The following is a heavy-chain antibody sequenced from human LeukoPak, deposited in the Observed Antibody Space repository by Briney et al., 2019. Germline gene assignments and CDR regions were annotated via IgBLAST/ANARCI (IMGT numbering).Heavy chain of an antibody. CDR3: ARVRGVRYFRKSPHGMDV. Sequence: ASVKVSCKASRYTFSMYGLSWVRQAPGQGLEWMGIINPSGGSTSYAQKFQGRVTMTRDTSTSTVYMELSSLRSEDTAVYYCARVRGVRYFRKSPHGMDVWGQGTTVTVSS. D-gene: IGHD3-9*01. CDR1: RYTFSMYG. V-gene: IGHV1-46*01. CDR2: INPSGGST. J-gene: IGHJ6*02.